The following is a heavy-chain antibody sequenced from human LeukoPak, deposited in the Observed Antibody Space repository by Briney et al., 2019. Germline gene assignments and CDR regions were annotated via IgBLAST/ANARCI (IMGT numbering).Heavy chain of an antibody. V-gene: IGHV3-11*01. CDR2: ISRSGSTK. D-gene: IGHD3-16*02. Sequence: GGSLRLSCAASGFTFSDYNMRWIRQAPGKGLEWVSSISRSGSTKYYADSVKGRFTISRDNAKNSLFLQMNSLRAEDTAVYYCAKDGPYDYVWGSYRTIKPPDYWGQGTLVTVSS. J-gene: IGHJ4*02. CDR1: GFTFSDYN. CDR3: AKDGPYDYVWGSYRTIKPPDY.